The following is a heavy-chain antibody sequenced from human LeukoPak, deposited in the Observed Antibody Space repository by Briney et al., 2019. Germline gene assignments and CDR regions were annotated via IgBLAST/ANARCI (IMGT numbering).Heavy chain of an antibody. CDR1: GFTFGDYA. D-gene: IGHD4-17*01. CDR2: IRSKGYGGTT. Sequence: GGSLRLSCTASGFTFGDYAMSWVRQAPGEGLEWVGFIRSKGYGGTTEYAASVKGRFTISRDNSKNTLYLQMNSLRAEDTAVYYCAKDRSWTTVTTLDYWGQGTLVTVSS. V-gene: IGHV3-49*04. J-gene: IGHJ4*02. CDR3: AKDRSWTTVTTLDY.